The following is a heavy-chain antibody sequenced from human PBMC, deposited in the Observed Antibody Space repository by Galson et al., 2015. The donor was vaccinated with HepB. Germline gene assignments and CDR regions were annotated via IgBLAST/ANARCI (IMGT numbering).Heavy chain of an antibody. J-gene: IGHJ3*02. D-gene: IGHD3-3*01. CDR3: ARDPPYYDFWSGYYTPLHAFDI. CDR1: GGSIINGGYY. CDR2: IYYSGST. V-gene: IGHV4-61*08. Sequence: ETLSLTCTVSGGSIINGGYYWSWIRQPPGKGLEWIGYIYYSGSTNYNPSLKSRVTISVDTSKNQFSLKLSSVTAADTAVYYCARDPPYYDFWSGYYTPLHAFDIWGQGTMVTVSS.